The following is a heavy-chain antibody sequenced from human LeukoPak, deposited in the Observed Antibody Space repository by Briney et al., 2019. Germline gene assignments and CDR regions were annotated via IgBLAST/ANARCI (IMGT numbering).Heavy chain of an antibody. CDR2: IYYSGST. Sequence: SETLSLTCTVSGGSISSSSYYWGWIRQPPGKGLEWIGSIYYSGSTYYNPSLKSRVTISVDTSKNQFSLKLSSVTAADTAVYSCARPKMATIRGYFDYWGQGTLVTVSS. J-gene: IGHJ4*02. CDR3: ARPKMATIRGYFDY. CDR1: GGSISSSSYY. D-gene: IGHD5-24*01. V-gene: IGHV4-39*07.